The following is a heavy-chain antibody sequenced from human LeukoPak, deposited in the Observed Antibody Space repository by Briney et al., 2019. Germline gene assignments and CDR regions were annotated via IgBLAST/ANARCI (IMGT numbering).Heavy chain of an antibody. V-gene: IGHV3-21*01. J-gene: IGHJ1*01. Sequence: ETLSLTCTVSGGSISSYYWSWIRQPAGKGLEWVSSIDFTSRYIYNADSVKGRFTTSRDNAKNSLDLQMNSLKVEDTAVYYCATPAAGPGAEYSLYWGQGTLVIVSS. CDR3: ATPAAGPGAEYSLY. CDR1: GGSISSYY. CDR2: IDFTSRYI. D-gene: IGHD6-13*01.